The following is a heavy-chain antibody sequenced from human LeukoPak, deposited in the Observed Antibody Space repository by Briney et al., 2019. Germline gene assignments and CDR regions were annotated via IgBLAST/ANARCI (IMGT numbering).Heavy chain of an antibody. CDR2: MNPNSGNT. J-gene: IGHJ4*02. Sequence: ASVKVSCKASGYTFTSYDINWVRQAAGQGLEWMGWMNPNSGNTVYAQKFEGRVTITRNTSISTAYMELSSLRSEDTAVYYCARVGITIFGVVIDYWGQGTLVTVS. V-gene: IGHV1-8*03. CDR1: GYTFTSYD. D-gene: IGHD3-3*01. CDR3: ARVGITIFGVVIDY.